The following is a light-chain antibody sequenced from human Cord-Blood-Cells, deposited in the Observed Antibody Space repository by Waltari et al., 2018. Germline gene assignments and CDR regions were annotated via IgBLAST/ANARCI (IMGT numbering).Light chain of an antibody. CDR3: QQRSNWPT. V-gene: IGKV3-11*01. Sequence: VLPQSTGPLFFSRREKPPLPCRASQSVSSYLAWYQQKPGQAPRLLIYDASNRATGIPARFSGSGSGTDFTLTISSLEPEDFAVYYCQQRSNWPTFGGGTKVEIK. CDR1: QSVSSY. CDR2: DAS. J-gene: IGKJ4*01.